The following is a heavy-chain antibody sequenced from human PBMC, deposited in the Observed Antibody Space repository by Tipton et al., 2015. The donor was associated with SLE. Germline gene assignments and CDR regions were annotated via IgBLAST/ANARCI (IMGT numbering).Heavy chain of an antibody. CDR2: IYSSGST. CDR1: GGSISSGRYY. J-gene: IGHJ6*02. D-gene: IGHD1-26*01. V-gene: IGHV4-61*09. CDR3: ARDKAYSGSYRPGDYYGMDV. Sequence: TLSLTCTVSGGSISSGRYYWSWIRQPAGKGLEWIGYIYSSGSTKYNPSLKSRVTISVDTSKKQFSLKLRSVTAADTAVYYCARDKAYSGSYRPGDYYGMDVWGQGTTVTVSS.